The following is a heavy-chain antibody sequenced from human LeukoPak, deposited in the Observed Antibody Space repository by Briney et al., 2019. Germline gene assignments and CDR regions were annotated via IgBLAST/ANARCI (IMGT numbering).Heavy chain of an antibody. CDR1: GYTFTSYY. CDR2: INPSGGST. Sequence: ASVKVSCKASGYTFTSYYMHWVRQAPGQGLEWMGIINPSGGSTSYAQKFQGRVTMTRDTSTRTVYMDLSKLRSEDTAVYYCARSIPGALNSMDVWGQGTTVTVSS. V-gene: IGHV1-46*01. D-gene: IGHD6-13*01. CDR3: ARSIPGALNSMDV. J-gene: IGHJ6*02.